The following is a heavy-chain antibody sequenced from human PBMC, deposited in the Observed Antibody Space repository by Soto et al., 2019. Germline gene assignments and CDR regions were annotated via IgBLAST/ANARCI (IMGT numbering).Heavy chain of an antibody. CDR1: GYTFTSYA. Sequence: ASVKVSCKASGYTFTSYAMHWVRQAPGQRLEWMGWINAGNGNTKYSQKFQGRFTISRDNAKKSLYLEINSLRAEDTAVYYCARDCGRRYSGFDSWGQGTLVTV. D-gene: IGHD2-15*01. CDR2: INAGNGNT. CDR3: ARDCGRRYSGFDS. V-gene: IGHV1-3*01. J-gene: IGHJ4*02.